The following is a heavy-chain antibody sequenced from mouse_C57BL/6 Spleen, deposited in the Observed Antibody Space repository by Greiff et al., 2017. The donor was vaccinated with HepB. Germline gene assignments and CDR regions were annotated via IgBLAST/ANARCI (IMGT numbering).Heavy chain of an antibody. Sequence: QVQLKQPGAELVKPGASVKLSCKASGYTFTSYWMHWVKQRPGQGLEWIGMIHPNSGSTNYNEKFKSKATLTVDKSSSTAYMQLSSLTSEDSAVYYCARSFYDGGYFDYWGQGTTLTVSS. CDR3: ARSFYDGGYFDY. CDR1: GYTFTSYW. J-gene: IGHJ2*01. D-gene: IGHD2-3*01. CDR2: IHPNSGST. V-gene: IGHV1-64*01.